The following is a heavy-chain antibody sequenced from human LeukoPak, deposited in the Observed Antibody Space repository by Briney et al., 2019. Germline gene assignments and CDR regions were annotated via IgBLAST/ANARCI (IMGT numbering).Heavy chain of an antibody. D-gene: IGHD2-15*01. CDR1: GFTFTNHW. V-gene: IGHV3-74*01. CDR2: IGGDGTST. Sequence: AGSLRLSCAASGFTFTNHWLHWVRQAPGKGLVWVSRIGGDGTSTIYADSVKGRFTISRDNAKSTVYLQMNSLRAEDTAVYYCARTGSGGDLDIWGQGTMVTVSS. CDR3: ARTGSGGDLDI. J-gene: IGHJ3*02.